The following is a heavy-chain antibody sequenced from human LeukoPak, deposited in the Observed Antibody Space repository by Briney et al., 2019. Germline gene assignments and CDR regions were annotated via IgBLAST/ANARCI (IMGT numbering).Heavy chain of an antibody. CDR1: GGSFSGYY. CDR3: ARVRAAAIPYYFDS. D-gene: IGHD6-13*01. Sequence: SETLSLTCAVYGGSFSGYYWSWIRQPPGKGLEWIGEINHSGSTNYNPSLKSRVTISVDTSKNQFSLKLSSVTAADTAVYYCARVRAAAIPYYFDSWGQGTPVTVSS. J-gene: IGHJ4*02. CDR2: INHSGST. V-gene: IGHV4-34*01.